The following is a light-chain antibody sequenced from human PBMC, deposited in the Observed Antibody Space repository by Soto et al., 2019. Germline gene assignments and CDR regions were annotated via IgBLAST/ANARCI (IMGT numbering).Light chain of an antibody. Sequence: QSALTQPPSASGTPGQRVTISCSGSSSNIGSNSVYWYQQLPGTAPKLLIFKNSQRPSGVPDRFSGSKSGTSASLAVSGLRSGDEADYYCAAWDGRLRGFLFALGSKVTVL. V-gene: IGLV1-47*01. J-gene: IGLJ1*01. CDR2: KNS. CDR3: AAWDGRLRGFL. CDR1: SSNIGSNS.